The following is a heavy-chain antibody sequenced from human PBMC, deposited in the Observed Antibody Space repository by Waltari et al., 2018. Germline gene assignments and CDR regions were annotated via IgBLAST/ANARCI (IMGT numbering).Heavy chain of an antibody. CDR3: ARHPSNYGLYYYYYYGMDV. V-gene: IGHV4-34*01. CDR2: INHSGST. Sequence: QVQLQQWGAGLLKPSETLSLTCAVYGGSFSGYYWSWIRQPPGKGLEWIGEINHSGSTNYNPSLKSRVTISVDTSKNQFSLKLSSVTAADTAVYYCARHPSNYGLYYYYYYGMDVWGQGTTVTVSS. J-gene: IGHJ6*02. D-gene: IGHD3-10*01. CDR1: GGSFSGYY.